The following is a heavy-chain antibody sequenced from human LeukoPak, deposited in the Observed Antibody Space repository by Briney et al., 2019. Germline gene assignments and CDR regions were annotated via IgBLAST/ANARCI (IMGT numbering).Heavy chain of an antibody. Sequence: SETLSLTCTVSGGSISSSSYYWSWVRQPAGKGLEWIGRIYTSGSTNYNPSLKSRVTMSGDTSKNQLSLKLRSVTAADTAVYYCARAGVAGYDNSGYHKRNYFYMDVWGKGTTVTISS. V-gene: IGHV4-61*02. CDR1: GGSISSSSYY. J-gene: IGHJ6*03. CDR2: IYTSGST. CDR3: ARAGVAGYDNSGYHKRNYFYMDV. D-gene: IGHD3-22*01.